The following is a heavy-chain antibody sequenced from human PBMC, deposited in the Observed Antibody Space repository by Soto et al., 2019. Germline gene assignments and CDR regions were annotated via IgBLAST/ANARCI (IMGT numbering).Heavy chain of an antibody. V-gene: IGHV4-34*01. Sequence: TSEKLSLTYAVYSRSFRDYYWTWIRQPPGKGLEFIGEINHSGTNHYNPSLKSRVTVSVDTSKNHFSLKMTSVTAADTAVYYCARSPKSTDFPSHFELRGQGPL. J-gene: IGHJ4*02. CDR1: SRSFRDYY. CDR3: ARSPKSTDFPSHFEL. D-gene: IGHD3-10*01. CDR2: INHSGTN.